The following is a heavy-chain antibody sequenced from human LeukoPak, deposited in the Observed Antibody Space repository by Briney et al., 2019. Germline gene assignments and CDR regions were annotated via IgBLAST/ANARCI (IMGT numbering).Heavy chain of an antibody. V-gene: IGHV3-48*03. CDR3: VGEMDSGWYPY. CDR2: ISSSGSST. J-gene: IGHJ4*02. Sequence: GGSLRLSCAASGFNFRGYEMNWVRRAPGKGLQWLAYISSSGSSTCYADSVQGRFTISRDNAKNSLYLHMNSLRVDDTAVYYCVGEMDSGWYPYWGPGTLVTVSS. CDR1: GFNFRGYE. D-gene: IGHD6-19*01.